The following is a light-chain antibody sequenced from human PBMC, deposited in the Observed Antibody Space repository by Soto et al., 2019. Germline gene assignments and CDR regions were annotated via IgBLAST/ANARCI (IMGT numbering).Light chain of an antibody. CDR3: MLALQPPYT. J-gene: IGKJ2*01. CDR1: QSLLHSNGYNY. Sequence: DIVMTQSPLSLPVTPGEPASISCRSSQSLLHSNGYNYLHWYLQKPGQSPQLLIYLGSNRASGVPDRFSGCGSGTDFTLKISRVEAEDVGVYYCMLALQPPYTFGQGTKLEIK. V-gene: IGKV2-28*01. CDR2: LGS.